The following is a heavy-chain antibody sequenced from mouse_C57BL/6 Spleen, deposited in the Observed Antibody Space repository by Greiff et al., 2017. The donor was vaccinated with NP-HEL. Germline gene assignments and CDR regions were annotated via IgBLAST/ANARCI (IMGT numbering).Heavy chain of an antibody. D-gene: IGHD4-1*01. Sequence: VQLQQPGAELVRPGSSVKLSCKASGYTFTSYWMDWVKQRPGQGLEWIGNIYPSDSETHYNQKFKDKATLTVDKSSSTAYMQLSSLTSEDSAVYYCARWWGWDEGFAYWGQGTLVTVSA. CDR1: GYTFTSYW. CDR2: IYPSDSET. CDR3: ARWWGWDEGFAY. V-gene: IGHV1-61*01. J-gene: IGHJ3*01.